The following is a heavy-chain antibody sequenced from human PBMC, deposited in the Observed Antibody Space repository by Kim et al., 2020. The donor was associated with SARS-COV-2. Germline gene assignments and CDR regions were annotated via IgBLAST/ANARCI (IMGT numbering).Heavy chain of an antibody. CDR2: IYYSGST. D-gene: IGHD3-10*01. CDR3: ARHQRILRESGDKQAFHYYGSGSYFWSQPIDY. V-gene: IGHV4-39*01. CDR1: GGSISSSSYY. Sequence: SETLSLTCTVSGGSISSSSYYWGWIRQPPGKGLEWIGSIYYSGSTYYNPSLKSRVTISVDTSKNQFSLKLSSVTAADTAVYYCARHQRILRESGDKQAFHYYGSGSYFWSQPIDYWGQGTLVTVSS. J-gene: IGHJ4*02.